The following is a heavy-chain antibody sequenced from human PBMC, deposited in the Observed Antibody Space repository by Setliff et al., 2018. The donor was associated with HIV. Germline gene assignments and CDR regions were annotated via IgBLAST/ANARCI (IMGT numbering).Heavy chain of an antibody. CDR2: IYYSGNT. J-gene: IGHJ5*02. CDR3: ARGSYYDFWSGYRIREGGFDP. CDR1: GGSIGSHY. D-gene: IGHD3-3*01. V-gene: IGHV4-59*11. Sequence: SETLSLTCTVSGGSIGSHYWCWIRQPPGRGLEWIGYIYYSGNTNYNPSLRSRVTMSVDTSKNQFSLKLSSVTAADTAVYYCARGSYYDFWSGYRIREGGFDPWGQGTLVTVSS.